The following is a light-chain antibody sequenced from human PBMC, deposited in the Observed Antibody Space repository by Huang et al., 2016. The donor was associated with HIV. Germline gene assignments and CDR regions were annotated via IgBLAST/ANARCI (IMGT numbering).Light chain of an antibody. J-gene: IGKJ3*01. CDR3: QQFNNWPPRFT. V-gene: IGKV3-15*01. CDR1: QNIGDN. Sequence: EIVMTPSPATLSVSPGERATLSCRASQNIGDNLTWYQHKPGQAPRHRIYGASTRATGIPPRFSGSGSGTEFTLTISGLESEDFAVYYCQQFNNWPPRFTFGPGTTVDVK. CDR2: GAS.